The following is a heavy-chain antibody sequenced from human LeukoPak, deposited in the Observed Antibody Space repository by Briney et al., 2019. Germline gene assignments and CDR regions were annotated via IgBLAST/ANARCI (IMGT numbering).Heavy chain of an antibody. CDR2: IYYSGST. V-gene: IGHV4-59*01. CDR1: DVSISSSY. D-gene: IGHD5-12*01. Sequence: SETLSLTCSVSDVSISSSYWSWIRQPPGKGLEWIGYIYYSGSTNYNPSLKSRVTISVDTSKNQFSLKLSSVTAADTAVYYCARATVDIVATIGDAFDIWGQGTMVTVSS. J-gene: IGHJ3*02. CDR3: ARATVDIVATIGDAFDI.